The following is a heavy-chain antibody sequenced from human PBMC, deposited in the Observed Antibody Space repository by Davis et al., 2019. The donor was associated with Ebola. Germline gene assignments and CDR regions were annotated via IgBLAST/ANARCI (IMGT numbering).Heavy chain of an antibody. CDR2: INPITGGT. V-gene: IGHV1-46*01. CDR3: AREGGRNYDSSGYVFDI. CDR1: GYRFTSYY. D-gene: IGHD3-22*01. Sequence: ASVTVSCKASGYRFTSYYMHWVRQAPGQGLEWMGIINPITGGTSYAQNFQVRVNMTRDTSTSTVYMELSSLRSEDTAVYYCAREGGRNYDSSGYVFDIWGQGTMVKVSS. J-gene: IGHJ3*02.